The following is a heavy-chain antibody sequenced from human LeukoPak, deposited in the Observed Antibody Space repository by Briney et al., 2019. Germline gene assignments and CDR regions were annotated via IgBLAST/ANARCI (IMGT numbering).Heavy chain of an antibody. CDR2: INPDSGGT. J-gene: IGHJ3*02. Sequence: ASVKVSCKASGYTFNDYYMHWVRQAPGQGLEWMGRINPDSGGTDYAQKFQGRVTMTRDTSISTAYMELSRLRSDDTAVYYCARDSDAFDIWGQGTMVTVSS. V-gene: IGHV1-2*02. CDR1: GYTFNDYY. CDR3: ARDSDAFDI.